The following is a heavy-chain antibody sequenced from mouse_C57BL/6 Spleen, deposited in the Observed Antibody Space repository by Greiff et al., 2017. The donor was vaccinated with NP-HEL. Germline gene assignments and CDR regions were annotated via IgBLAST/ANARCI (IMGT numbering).Heavy chain of an antibody. CDR2: LWSDGST. CDR1: GFSLTSYG. D-gene: IGHD1-1*01. J-gene: IGHJ4*01. CDR3: ARQGLHGSGGAMDD. V-gene: IGHV2-6-1*01. Sequence: QVQLKESGPGLVAPSQSLSITCTVSGFSLTSYGVHWVRQPPGKGLEWLVVLWSDGSTTYNSALNSRLSLSKDNSKSQVFLKMNSLQTDDTAMYYCARQGLHGSGGAMDDWGQGTSVTVSS.